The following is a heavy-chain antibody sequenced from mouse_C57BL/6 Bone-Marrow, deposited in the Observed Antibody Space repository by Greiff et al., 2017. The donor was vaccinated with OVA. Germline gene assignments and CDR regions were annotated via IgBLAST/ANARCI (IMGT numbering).Heavy chain of an antibody. CDR2: INPNNGGT. D-gene: IGHD2-4*01. CDR3: AREDYDTEVHFDY. V-gene: IGHV1-26*01. CDR1: GYTFTDYY. J-gene: IGHJ2*01. Sequence: EVQLQQSGPELVKPGASVKISCKASGYTFTDYYMNWVKQSHGKSLEWIGDINPNNGGTSYNQKFKGKATLTVDKSSSTAYMELRSLTSEDSAVYYCAREDYDTEVHFDYWGQGTTLTVSS.